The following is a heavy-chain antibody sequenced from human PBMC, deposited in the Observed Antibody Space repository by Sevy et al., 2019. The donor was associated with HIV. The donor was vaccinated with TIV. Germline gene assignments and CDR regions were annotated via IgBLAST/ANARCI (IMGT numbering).Heavy chain of an antibody. Sequence: SETLSLTCAVYGGSFSGYYWNWIRQPPGKGLEWIGEINHTESTNYNPSLKSRVTISVDTSKTQVSLKLSSVTAADTAIYYCARAPPIVVVPGAPSWFDPWGQGTLVTVSS. V-gene: IGHV4-34*01. D-gene: IGHD2-2*01. CDR1: GGSFSGYY. CDR2: INHTEST. CDR3: ARAPPIVVVPGAPSWFDP. J-gene: IGHJ5*02.